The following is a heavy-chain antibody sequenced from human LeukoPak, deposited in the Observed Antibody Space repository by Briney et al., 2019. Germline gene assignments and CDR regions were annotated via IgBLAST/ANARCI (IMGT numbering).Heavy chain of an antibody. CDR1: GYTFTSYG. CDR3: ARDRWSGPGAWFGELLSPNYYYYYMDV. D-gene: IGHD3-10*01. V-gene: IGHV1-18*01. Sequence: ASVKVSCKASGYTFTSYGISWVRQAPGQGLEWMGWISAYNGNTNYAQKLQGRVTMTTDTSTSTAYMELRSLRSDDTAVYYCARDRWSGPGAWFGELLSPNYYYYYMDVWGKGTTVTISS. J-gene: IGHJ6*03. CDR2: ISAYNGNT.